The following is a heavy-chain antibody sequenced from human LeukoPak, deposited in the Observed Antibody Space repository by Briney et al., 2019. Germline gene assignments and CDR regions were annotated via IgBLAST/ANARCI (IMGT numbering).Heavy chain of an antibody. CDR1: GYTFTNYG. Sequence: ASVKVSCKASGYTFTNYGISWVRQAPGQGLEWMGWINPNSGGTNYAQKFQGRVTMTRDTSITTAYMELSRLRSDDTAVYYCARSLYSGTYYRFGYWGQGTLVTVSS. V-gene: IGHV1-2*02. D-gene: IGHD1-26*01. CDR2: INPNSGGT. J-gene: IGHJ4*02. CDR3: ARSLYSGTYYRFGY.